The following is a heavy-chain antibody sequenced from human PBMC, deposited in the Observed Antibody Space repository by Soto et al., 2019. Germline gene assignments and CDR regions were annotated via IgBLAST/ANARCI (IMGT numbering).Heavy chain of an antibody. CDR2: IYYSGST. Sequence: QVQLQESGPGLVKPSETLSLTCTVSGGSISSYYWSWIRQPPGKGLEWIGYIYYSGSTNYNPSLKSRVTISVDTSNNQFSLKLSSVTAADTAVYYCARYRGGSFYFDYWGQGTLVTVSS. V-gene: IGHV4-59*01. D-gene: IGHD1-26*01. CDR1: GGSISSYY. CDR3: ARYRGGSFYFDY. J-gene: IGHJ4*02.